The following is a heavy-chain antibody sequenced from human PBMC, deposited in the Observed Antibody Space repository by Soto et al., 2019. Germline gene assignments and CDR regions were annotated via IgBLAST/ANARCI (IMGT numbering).Heavy chain of an antibody. Sequence: EVQLMESGGGLIQPGGSLRLSCAAPGFTVSSNYMSWVRQAPGKGLEWVSVIYSGGSTYYADSVKGRFTISRDNSKNTLYLQMNSLRAEDTAVYYCARDRGPTIVGATKALWGQGTLVTVSS. CDR3: ARDRGPTIVGATKAL. CDR1: GFTVSSNY. CDR2: IYSGGST. J-gene: IGHJ4*02. D-gene: IGHD1-26*01. V-gene: IGHV3-53*01.